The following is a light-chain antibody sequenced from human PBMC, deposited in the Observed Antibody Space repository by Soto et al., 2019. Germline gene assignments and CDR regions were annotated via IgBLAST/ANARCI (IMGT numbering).Light chain of an antibody. CDR3: QQYFEWPPMT. Sequence: VMTQSPATLSVSPGERATLSCWASETVATNLAWYQQKPGQAPRLPISGASTRAAGISDRFGGSGSGTEFTLTISSLRSEDSAIYYCQQYFEWPPMTFGQGTKVEI. J-gene: IGKJ1*01. V-gene: IGKV3-15*01. CDR2: GAS. CDR1: ETVATN.